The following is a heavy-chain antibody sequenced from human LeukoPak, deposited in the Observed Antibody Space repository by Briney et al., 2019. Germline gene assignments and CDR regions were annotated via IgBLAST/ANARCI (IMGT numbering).Heavy chain of an antibody. Sequence: GGSLRLSCAASGFTFSDYSMNWVRQAPGKGLEWVSYISRTSNTIYYEDSVRGRFTISRANAKNSLYLQMNSLRAEDAAVYYCARGGTAKSYDSGTYYIGWFDPWGQGTLVTVSS. V-gene: IGHV3-48*04. CDR1: GFTFSDYS. CDR3: ARGGTAKSYDSGTYYIGWFDP. J-gene: IGHJ5*02. CDR2: ISRTSNTI. D-gene: IGHD3-10*01.